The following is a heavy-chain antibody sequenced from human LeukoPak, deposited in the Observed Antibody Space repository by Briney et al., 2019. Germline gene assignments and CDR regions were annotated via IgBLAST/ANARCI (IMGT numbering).Heavy chain of an antibody. CDR1: GYTFTSYG. J-gene: IGHJ3*02. D-gene: IGHD6-13*01. Sequence: ASVKVSCKASGYTFTSYGISWVRQAPGQGLEWMGWISAYNGNTNYAQKLQGRVTMTTDTSTSTAYMELRRLRSDDTAVYYCARERESGSWYHEAFDTWGQGTLVTVSS. CDR2: ISAYNGNT. CDR3: ARERESGSWYHEAFDT. V-gene: IGHV1-18*01.